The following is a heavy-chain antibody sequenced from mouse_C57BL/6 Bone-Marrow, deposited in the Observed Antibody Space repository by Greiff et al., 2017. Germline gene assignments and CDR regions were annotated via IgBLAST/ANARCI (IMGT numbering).Heavy chain of an antibody. V-gene: IGHV1-82*01. CDR1: GYAFSSSW. Sequence: QVQLQQPGPELVKPGASVKISCKASGYAFSSSWMNWVKQRPGKGLEWIGRIYPGDGDTNYNGKFKGKATLTADKSSSTAYMQLSSLTSEDSAVYCCAMIYYGPWYFDVWGTGTTVTVSS. D-gene: IGHD2-1*01. CDR2: IYPGDGDT. J-gene: IGHJ1*03. CDR3: AMIYYGPWYFDV.